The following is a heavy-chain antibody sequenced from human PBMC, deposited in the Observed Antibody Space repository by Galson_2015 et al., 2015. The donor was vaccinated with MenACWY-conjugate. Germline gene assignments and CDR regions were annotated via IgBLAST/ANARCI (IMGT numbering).Heavy chain of an antibody. CDR2: ISGSGRST. CDR3: AKDIRGRQALHYVAMYV. Sequence: SLRLSCAASGFTFSSYAMSWVRQAPGKGLEWVSTISGSGRSTYFADSVKGRFTISRDNSKNTLYLQMNSLRAEDTAVYYCAKDIRGRQALHYVAMYVWVQGTTVTVSS. J-gene: IGHJ6*02. CDR1: GFTFSSYA. V-gene: IGHV3-23*01. D-gene: IGHD3-3*02.